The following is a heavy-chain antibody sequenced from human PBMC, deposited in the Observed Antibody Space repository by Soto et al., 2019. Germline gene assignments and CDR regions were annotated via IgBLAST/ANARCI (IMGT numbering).Heavy chain of an antibody. CDR2: ISGYNGNT. CDR3: ERVDYYDSSGYYGY. V-gene: IGHV1-18*04. D-gene: IGHD3-22*01. J-gene: IGHJ1*01. Sequence: QVQLVQSGAEVKKPGASVKVSCKASGYTFTIYGISWVRQAPGQGLEWMGRISGYNGNTDYAQNLQDRVTLTTDASTSSVYMELRSLSSADAAVYYCERVDYYDSSGYYGYWGQCTLIPVSS. CDR1: GYTFTIYG.